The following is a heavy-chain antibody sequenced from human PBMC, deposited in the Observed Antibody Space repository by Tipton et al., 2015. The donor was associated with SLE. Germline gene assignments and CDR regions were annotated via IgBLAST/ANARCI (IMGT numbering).Heavy chain of an antibody. CDR1: GGSISTTSYY. CDR3: ARHRGYFTVSDYIDY. Sequence: LRLSCSVSGGSISTTSYYWGWIRQPPGKGLEWIANIYHDGSTYYNPSLKSRVTISVDTSKTQFSLKLTSVTAADTAVFYCARHRGYFTVSDYIDYWGQGTLVTVSS. D-gene: IGHD2-8*01. V-gene: IGHV4-39*07. J-gene: IGHJ4*02. CDR2: IYHDGST.